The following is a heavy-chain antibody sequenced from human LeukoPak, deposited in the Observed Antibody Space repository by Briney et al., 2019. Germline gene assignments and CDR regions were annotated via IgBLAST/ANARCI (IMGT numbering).Heavy chain of an antibody. D-gene: IGHD3-3*01. CDR3: ARGGTIFGVVIDWFDP. V-gene: IGHV3-48*02. J-gene: IGHJ5*02. CDR2: TSSSSSTI. Sequence: GGSLRLSCAASGFTISSYSMNLVRQAAGKGLEWVSYTSSSSSTIYYADSVKGRFTISRDNAKNSLYLQMNSLRDEDTAVYYCARGGTIFGVVIDWFDPWGQGTLVTVSS. CDR1: GFTISSYS.